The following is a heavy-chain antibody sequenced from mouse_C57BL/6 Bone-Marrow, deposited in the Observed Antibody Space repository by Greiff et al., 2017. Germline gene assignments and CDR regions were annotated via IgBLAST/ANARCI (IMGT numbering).Heavy chain of an antibody. Sequence: VQLQQSGPELVKPGASVKISCKASGYAFSSSWKNWVKQRPGKGLEWIGRIYPGDGDTNYNGKFKGKATLTADKSSSTAYMQLSSLTSEDSAVYFCARRGDGSSYDWFAYWGQGTLVTVSA. J-gene: IGHJ3*01. D-gene: IGHD1-1*01. CDR2: IYPGDGDT. V-gene: IGHV1-82*01. CDR1: GYAFSSSW. CDR3: ARRGDGSSYDWFAY.